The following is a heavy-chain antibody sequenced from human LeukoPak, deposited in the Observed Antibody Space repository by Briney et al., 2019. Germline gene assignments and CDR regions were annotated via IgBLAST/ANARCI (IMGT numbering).Heavy chain of an antibody. J-gene: IGHJ4*02. CDR1: GFTFSSYW. D-gene: IGHD2-15*01. CDR2: IDSDGSSP. Sequence: GGSLRLSCAASGFTFSSYWMHWVRQAPGKGLVWVSRIDSDGSSPIYADSVKGRFTISRDNAKNTLYLQMNSLRAEDTAVYFCSRGYSGGFDYWGQGTLVTVSS. V-gene: IGHV3-74*01. CDR3: SRGYSGGFDY.